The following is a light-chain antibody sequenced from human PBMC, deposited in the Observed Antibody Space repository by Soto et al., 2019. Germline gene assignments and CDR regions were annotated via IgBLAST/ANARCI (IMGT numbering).Light chain of an antibody. CDR3: QQRNNWPPIT. CDR2: DAS. J-gene: IGKJ5*01. V-gene: IGKV3-11*01. CDR1: QSVRRY. Sequence: EIVLTQSPATLSLSPGERATHSCRASQSVRRYLAWYQQKPGQAPRLLIYDASTRATGIPARFSGSGSETDFTLTITSLEPEDFAVYYCQQRNNWPPITFGQGTRLEIK.